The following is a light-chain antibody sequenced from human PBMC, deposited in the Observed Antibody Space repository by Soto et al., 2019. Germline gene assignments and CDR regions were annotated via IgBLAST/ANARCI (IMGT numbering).Light chain of an antibody. J-gene: IGLJ2*01. CDR3: SSYTTSSTL. CDR2: DVT. V-gene: IGLV2-14*03. Sequence: QSALTQPASVSGSPGQSITISCTGTSSDIGANNYVSWYQQHPGKAPKLMIYDVTNRPSGVSNRFSGSKSGNTASLTVSGLQAEDEADYYCSSYTTSSTLFGGGTKLIVL. CDR1: SSDIGANNY.